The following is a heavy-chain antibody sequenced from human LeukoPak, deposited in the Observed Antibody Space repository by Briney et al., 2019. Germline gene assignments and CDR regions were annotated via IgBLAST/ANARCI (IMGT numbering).Heavy chain of an antibody. Sequence: GGSLRLSCAASGFTFSSYSMNWVRQAPGKGLEWVSSISSSSSYIYYADSVKGRFTISRDNAKNSLYLQMNSLRAEDTAVYYCAKDLRITMVRRVIDAFDIWGQGTMVTVSS. V-gene: IGHV3-21*04. CDR2: ISSSSSYI. CDR1: GFTFSSYS. D-gene: IGHD3-10*01. CDR3: AKDLRITMVRRVIDAFDI. J-gene: IGHJ3*02.